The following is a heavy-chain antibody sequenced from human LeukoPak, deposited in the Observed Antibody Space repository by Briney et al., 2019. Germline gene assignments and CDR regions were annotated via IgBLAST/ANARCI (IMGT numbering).Heavy chain of an antibody. CDR1: GLTFDNYG. D-gene: IGHD3-10*01. J-gene: IGHJ4*02. V-gene: IGHV3-30*02. CDR2: IRSDGSSK. CDR3: ARDLYVSGTRPTLEY. Sequence: PGGSLRLSCAASGLTFDNYGMHWVRQAPGKGLEWVAFIRSDGSSKYYADSVKGRFTISRDNSKNTLYLQMNSLRAEDTAVCYCARDLYVSGTRPTLEYWGQGTLVTVSS.